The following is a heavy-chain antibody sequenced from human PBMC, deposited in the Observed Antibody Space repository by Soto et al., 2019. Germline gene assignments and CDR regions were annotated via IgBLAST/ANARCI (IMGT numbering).Heavy chain of an antibody. CDR3: ARGGSASDWDYYGMDV. Sequence: EVQLVESGGGLVQPGGSLRLSCAGSALTASKNYMSWVRQPPGKGLEWVSVIYSGGTTYYADSVKDRFSISRDNSKSTLYLQIDNLRAGDTAVYYCARGGSASDWDYYGMDVWGQGTTVTVSS. D-gene: IGHD3-10*01. J-gene: IGHJ6*02. CDR2: IYSGGTT. CDR1: ALTASKNY. V-gene: IGHV3-66*01.